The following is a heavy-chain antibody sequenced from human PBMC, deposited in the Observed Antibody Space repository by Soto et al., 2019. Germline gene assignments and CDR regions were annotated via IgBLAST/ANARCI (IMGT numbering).Heavy chain of an antibody. CDR3: ARDSIVGATTVD. J-gene: IGHJ4*02. V-gene: IGHV3-21*01. CDR1: GFTFSSYS. Sequence: LRLSCAASGFTFSSYSMNWVRQAPGKGLEWVSSISSSSSYIYYADSVKGRFTISRDNAKNSLYLQMNSLRAEDTAVYYCARDSIVGATTVDWGQGTLVTVSS. D-gene: IGHD1-26*01. CDR2: ISSSSSYI.